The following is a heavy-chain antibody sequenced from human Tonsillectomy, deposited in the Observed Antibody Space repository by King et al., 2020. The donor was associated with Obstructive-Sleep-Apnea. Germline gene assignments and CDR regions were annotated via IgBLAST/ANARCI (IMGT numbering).Heavy chain of an antibody. CDR1: GYNFNNYG. Sequence: QLVQSGPELKKPGASVKVSCKASGYNFNNYGISWVRQAPGQGLDWMGSISPKSANKNSAQKVRGKITMTADTSTKTVYMELKSLTSDDPAVYYCARDRSDVGSYDGFDPWGHGTLVIVSP. CDR3: ARDRSDVGSYDGFDP. V-gene: IGHV1-18*01. D-gene: IGHD1-26*01. CDR2: ISPKSANK. J-gene: IGHJ5*02.